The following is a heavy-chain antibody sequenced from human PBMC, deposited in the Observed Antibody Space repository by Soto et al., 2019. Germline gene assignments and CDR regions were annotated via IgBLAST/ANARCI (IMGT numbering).Heavy chain of an antibody. Sequence: NPSETLSLTCSLYSGSLSGYYWSWIRQPPGKGLEWIGEISPSGTTNYSPSLKSRVSISVDTSKNQFSLNLTSLTAADTAVHYCARAPKVSGSAQTRPDFWGQGSLVTVSS. CDR1: SGSLSGYY. V-gene: IGHV4-34*01. CDR3: ARAPKVSGSAQTRPDF. D-gene: IGHD6-6*01. J-gene: IGHJ4*02. CDR2: ISPSGTT.